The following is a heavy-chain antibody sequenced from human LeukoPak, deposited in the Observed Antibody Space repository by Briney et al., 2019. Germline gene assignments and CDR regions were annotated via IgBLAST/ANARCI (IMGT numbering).Heavy chain of an antibody. J-gene: IGHJ4*02. V-gene: IGHV1-46*01. Sequence: ASVKVSCRASGYTFTSHYFHWVRQAPGQGLEWMGIIDPSGGSTNYAQKFQGRVAITRDTSTSTVYMDMSSLRSEDTAAYYCTSWAGEVKNGLWSGPFDYWGQGALVTVSS. CDR2: IDPSGGST. CDR1: GYTFTSHY. CDR3: TSWAGEVKNGLWSGPFDY. D-gene: IGHD3-3*01.